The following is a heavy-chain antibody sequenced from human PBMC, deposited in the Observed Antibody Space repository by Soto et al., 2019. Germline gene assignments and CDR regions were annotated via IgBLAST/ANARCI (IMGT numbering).Heavy chain of an antibody. Sequence: QVQLVQSGAEVKKPGSSVKVSCKASGGTFSSHGISWVRQAPGQGLEWMGGIIPIFGTANYAQKFQGRGTIIAYESTSAAYMELSSLRSEDTAVYYCARPGCSGDYYNGMEVWGQGTRVNVSS. CDR3: ARPGCSGDYYNGMEV. CDR2: IIPIFGTA. V-gene: IGHV1-69*12. CDR1: GGTFSSHG. J-gene: IGHJ6*01. D-gene: IGHD6-19*01.